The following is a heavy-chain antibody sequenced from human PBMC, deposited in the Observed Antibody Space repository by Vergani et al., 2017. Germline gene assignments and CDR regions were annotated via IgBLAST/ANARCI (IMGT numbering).Heavy chain of an antibody. CDR3: ARERTTAAATYYYFMDV. J-gene: IGHJ6*03. Sequence: QVRLQESGPGLLKPSETLSLTCSVPGGSLTGASYYWTCIRQPDGKCLEWIGRIYINGKTNYNPSFQSRVTISLDTSKNQFSLKLSSVTAADTAVYYCARERTTAAATYYYFMDVWGKGTTVTFSS. CDR2: IYINGKT. D-gene: IGHD6-13*01. V-gene: IGHV4-61*02. CDR1: GGSLTGASYY.